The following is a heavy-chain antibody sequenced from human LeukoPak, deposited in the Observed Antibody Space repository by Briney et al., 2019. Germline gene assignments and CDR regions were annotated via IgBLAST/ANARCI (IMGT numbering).Heavy chain of an antibody. J-gene: IGHJ4*02. CDR3: AREMGSSGWYDSFDY. V-gene: IGHV1-18*01. Sequence: ASVKVSCKASGYTFTSYGISWVRHAPGQGLEWMGWISAYNGNTNYAQKLQGRVTMTTDTSTSTAYMELRSLRSDDTAVYYCAREMGSSGWYDSFDYWGQGTLVTVSS. CDR2: ISAYNGNT. CDR1: GYTFTSYG. D-gene: IGHD6-19*01.